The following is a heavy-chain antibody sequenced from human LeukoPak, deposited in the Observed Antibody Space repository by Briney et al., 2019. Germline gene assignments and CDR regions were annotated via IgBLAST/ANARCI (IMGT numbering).Heavy chain of an antibody. J-gene: IGHJ4*02. Sequence: GGSLRLSCAASGFTFSSYSMSWVRQAPGKGLEWVSSISSSSSYIYYPDSVKGRFTISRDNAKNSLYLQMYSLRAVDTAVYYCARAEDAGDCGGDCYYFDFWGQGTLVTVSS. CDR3: ARAEDAGDCGGDCYYFDF. CDR2: ISSSSSYI. CDR1: GFTFSSYS. V-gene: IGHV3-21*01. D-gene: IGHD2-21*02.